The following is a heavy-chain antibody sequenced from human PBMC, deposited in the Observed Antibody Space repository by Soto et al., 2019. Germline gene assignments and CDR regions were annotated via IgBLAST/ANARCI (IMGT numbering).Heavy chain of an antibody. CDR3: AREGGIVGATAVDY. Sequence: QVQLQESGPGLVKPSQTLSLTCTVSGGSISSGGYYWSWIRQHPGKGLEWIGYIYYSGSTYYNPSLKSRVTILVDTSNTQFSLKLSSVTAADAAVDYCAREGGIVGATAVDYWGQGTLVTVSS. J-gene: IGHJ4*02. CDR1: GGSISSGGYY. V-gene: IGHV4-31*03. D-gene: IGHD1-26*01. CDR2: IYYSGST.